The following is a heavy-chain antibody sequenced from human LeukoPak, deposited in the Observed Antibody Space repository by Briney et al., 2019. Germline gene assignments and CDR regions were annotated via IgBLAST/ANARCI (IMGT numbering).Heavy chain of an antibody. J-gene: IGHJ5*02. D-gene: IGHD3-22*01. CDR1: GGSISSGGYY. CDR2: IYYSGST. V-gene: IGHV4-31*03. CDR3: ARDCSSGYLNWFDP. Sequence: SETLSLTCTVSGGSISSGGYYWSWIRQHPGKGLEWIGYIYYSGSTYYNPSLNSRVTISVDTSKNHFSLMLSPVTAAATAVYYCARDCSSGYLNWFDPWGQATLVTDSS.